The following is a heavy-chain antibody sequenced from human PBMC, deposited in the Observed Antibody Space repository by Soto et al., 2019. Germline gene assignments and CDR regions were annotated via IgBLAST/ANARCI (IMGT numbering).Heavy chain of an antibody. Sequence: GGSLRLSCAASGFTFSSYAMNWVRQAPGRGLEWVSGISDSGGDTYYADSVKGRFTISRDNSRNTLYLQMNSLRAEDTAVYYCARPILSWINPDYWGQGTLVTVSS. J-gene: IGHJ4*02. CDR2: ISDSGGDT. CDR1: GFTFSSYA. D-gene: IGHD5-12*01. V-gene: IGHV3-23*01. CDR3: ARPILSWINPDY.